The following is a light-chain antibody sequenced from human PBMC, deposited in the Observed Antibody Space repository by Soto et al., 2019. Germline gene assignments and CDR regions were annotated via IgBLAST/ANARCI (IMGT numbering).Light chain of an antibody. V-gene: IGKV1-5*03. CDR1: QSMSDW. CDR2: KAS. Sequence: DIQLTQSPSTLSASVGDRVTITCRASQSMSDWLAWYQQKPGKAPKLLIYKASSLESRVPSRFSGSGSGTEFTLTISSLQPDDFATYYCQQYNTFSPEFGQGTKVEIK. J-gene: IGKJ1*01. CDR3: QQYNTFSPE.